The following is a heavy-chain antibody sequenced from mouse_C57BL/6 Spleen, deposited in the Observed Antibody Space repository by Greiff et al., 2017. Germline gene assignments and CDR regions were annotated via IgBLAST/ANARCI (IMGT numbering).Heavy chain of an antibody. Sequence: QVQLQQSGAELVRPGASVTLSCKASGYTFTDYEMHWVKQTPVHGLEWIGAIDPETGGTAYNQKFKGKAILTADKSSSTAYMELRSLTSEDSAVYYCTRSRITTVVATGVDYWGQGTTLTVSS. CDR2: IDPETGGT. D-gene: IGHD1-1*01. V-gene: IGHV1-15*01. CDR1: GYTFTDYE. J-gene: IGHJ2*01. CDR3: TRSRITTVVATGVDY.